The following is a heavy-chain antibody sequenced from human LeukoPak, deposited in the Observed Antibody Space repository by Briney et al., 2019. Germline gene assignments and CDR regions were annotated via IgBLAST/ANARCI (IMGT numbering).Heavy chain of an antibody. J-gene: IGHJ4*02. CDR1: GFTFSSYA. CDR3: AKSVAYLVVTATAHY. V-gene: IGHV3-23*01. Sequence: PGGSLRLSCAASGFTFSSYAMSWVRQAPGKGLEWVSAISGSGGSTYYADSVKGRFTISRDNSKNTLYLQMNSLRAEDTAVYYCAKSVAYLVVTATAHYWGQGTLVTVSS. CDR2: ISGSGGST. D-gene: IGHD2-21*02.